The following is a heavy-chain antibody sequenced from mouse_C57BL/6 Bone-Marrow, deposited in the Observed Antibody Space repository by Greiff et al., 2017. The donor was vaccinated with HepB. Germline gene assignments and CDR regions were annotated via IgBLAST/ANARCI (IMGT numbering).Heavy chain of an antibody. CDR2: IYPGSGST. D-gene: IGHD1-1*01. CDR3: ARHYGSSFYAMDY. Sequence: QVHVKQPGAELVKPGASVKMSCKASGYTFTSYWITWVKQRPGQGLEWIGDIYPGSGSTNYNEKFKSKATLTVDTSSSTAYMQLSSLTSEDSAVYYCARHYGSSFYAMDYWGQGTSVTVSS. J-gene: IGHJ4*01. V-gene: IGHV1-55*01. CDR1: GYTFTSYW.